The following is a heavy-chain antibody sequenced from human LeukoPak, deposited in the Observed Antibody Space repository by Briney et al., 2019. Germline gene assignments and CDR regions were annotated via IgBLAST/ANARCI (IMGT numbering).Heavy chain of an antibody. Sequence: GGSLRLSCAASGFTFNNYGMTWVRQAPGKGLEWVSTIVGRDGDTYYTDSVKGRFTISRDNSKNTVYLQMSSLRGDDTAVYYCAKYGVVLPPGSNIPHWFDFWGQGSLVTVSS. V-gene: IGHV3-23*01. CDR2: IVGRDGDT. J-gene: IGHJ5*01. D-gene: IGHD4/OR15-4a*01. CDR3: AKYGVVLPPGSNIPHWFDF. CDR1: GFTFNNYG.